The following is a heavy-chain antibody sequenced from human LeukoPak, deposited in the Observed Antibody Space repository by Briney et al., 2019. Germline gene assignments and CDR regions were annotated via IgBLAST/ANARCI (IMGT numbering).Heavy chain of an antibody. D-gene: IGHD6-19*01. CDR3: ARVSRSYSSGWYSGDY. J-gene: IGHJ4*02. Sequence: ASVKVSCKASGYTFTGYYMHWVRQAPGQGLEWMGRINPNSGGTNYAQKFQGRVTMTRDTSISTAYMELSRLRSDDTAVYYCARVSRSYSSGWYSGDYWGQGTLVTASS. CDR2: INPNSGGT. V-gene: IGHV1-2*06. CDR1: GYTFTGYY.